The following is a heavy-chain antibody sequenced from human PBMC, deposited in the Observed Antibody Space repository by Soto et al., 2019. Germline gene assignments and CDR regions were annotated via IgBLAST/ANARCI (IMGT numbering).Heavy chain of an antibody. Sequence: GGSLSLSCAASGFTFSSYGMHWVRQAPGKGLEWVAVIWYDGSNKYYADSVKGRFTISRDNSKNTLYLQMNSLRAEDTAVYYCARDQEPTYGSGSYMALARWAQGTLVTVSS. D-gene: IGHD3-10*01. CDR3: ARDQEPTYGSGSYMALAR. J-gene: IGHJ4*02. V-gene: IGHV3-33*01. CDR2: IWYDGSNK. CDR1: GFTFSSYG.